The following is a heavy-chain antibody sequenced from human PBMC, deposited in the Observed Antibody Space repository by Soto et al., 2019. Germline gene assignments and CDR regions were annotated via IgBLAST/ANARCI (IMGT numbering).Heavy chain of an antibody. D-gene: IGHD2-2*01. V-gene: IGHV5-10-1*01. CDR1: GYSFTSYW. Sequence: PGESLKISCKGSGYSFTSYWISWVRQMPGKGLEWMGRIDPSDSYTNYSPSFQGHVTISADRSISTAYLQWRSLKASDTAMYYCARRCSSTSCYGPEAYYYGMDVWGQGTTVTVSS. CDR2: IDPSDSYT. J-gene: IGHJ6*02. CDR3: ARRCSSTSCYGPEAYYYGMDV.